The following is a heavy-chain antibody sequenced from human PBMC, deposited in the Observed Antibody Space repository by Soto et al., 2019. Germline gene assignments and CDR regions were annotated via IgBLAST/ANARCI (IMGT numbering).Heavy chain of an antibody. J-gene: IGHJ6*02. CDR1: GFTFDDYA. V-gene: IGHV3-9*01. CDR2: VSWNSDTI. Sequence: GGSLRLSCAASGFTFDDYAMHWVRQAPGKGLEWVSGVSWNSDTIGYADSVKGRFTISRDNSKNTLYLQMNSLRAEDTAVYYCARDTLDYYYGMDVWGQGTTVTVSS. CDR3: ARDTLDYYYGMDV.